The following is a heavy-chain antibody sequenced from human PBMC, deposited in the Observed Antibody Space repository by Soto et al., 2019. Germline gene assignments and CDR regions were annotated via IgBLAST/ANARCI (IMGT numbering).Heavy chain of an antibody. CDR1: GGSISSGGYY. V-gene: IGHV4-31*03. CDR3: AREGKNGGGCYYFAS. Sequence: PSETLSLTCTVSGGSISSGGYYWSWIRQHPGKGLEWIGYIYYSGTAYYNPSLRSRITISVDTSKNQFSLKLSSVTAADTAMYYGAREGKNGGGCYYFASGGQGTQVPAS. CDR2: IYYSGTA. D-gene: IGHD2-21*01. J-gene: IGHJ4*02.